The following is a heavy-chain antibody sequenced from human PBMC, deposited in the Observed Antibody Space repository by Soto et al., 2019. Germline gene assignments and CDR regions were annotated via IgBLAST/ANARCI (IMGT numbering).Heavy chain of an antibody. CDR1: GFAFSRYW. J-gene: IGHJ6*02. Sequence: GGSLRLSCAASGFAFSRYWMHWVRQVPGKGLVWVSRINSEETTTTYADSVKGRFTISRDNAKNMLYLQMNSLRAEDTAVYYCARAIYGMDVWGQGTTVTVSS. CDR2: INSEETTT. CDR3: ARAIYGMDV. V-gene: IGHV3-74*01.